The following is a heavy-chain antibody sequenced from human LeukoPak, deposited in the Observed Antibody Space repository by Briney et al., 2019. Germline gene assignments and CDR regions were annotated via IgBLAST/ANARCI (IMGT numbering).Heavy chain of an antibody. Sequence: SETLSLTCTVSGYSISSGYYWGWIRRPPGKGLEWIGSIYHSGSTYYNPSLKSRVTISVDTSKNQFSLKLSSVTAADTAVYYCARDLRYSYQDYWGQGTLVTVSS. D-gene: IGHD5-18*01. CDR3: ARDLRYSYQDY. CDR2: IYHSGST. CDR1: GYSISSGYY. J-gene: IGHJ4*02. V-gene: IGHV4-38-2*02.